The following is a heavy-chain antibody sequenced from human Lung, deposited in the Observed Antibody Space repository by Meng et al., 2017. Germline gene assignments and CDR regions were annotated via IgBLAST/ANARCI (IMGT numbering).Heavy chain of an antibody. V-gene: IGHV3-21*01. CDR2: ISSDSRYI. Sequence: EVQLVESGGGLVTPGGYRRLSCAASGFTFSNYSMNWVRQAPGKGLEWVSSISSDSRYIFYADSVKGRFTISRDNAKNSLYLQMHSLRPEDTAVFYCARFETVGVATGDFWGQGTLVTVSS. J-gene: IGHJ4*02. D-gene: IGHD2-15*01. CDR1: GFTFSNYS. CDR3: ARFETVGVATGDF.